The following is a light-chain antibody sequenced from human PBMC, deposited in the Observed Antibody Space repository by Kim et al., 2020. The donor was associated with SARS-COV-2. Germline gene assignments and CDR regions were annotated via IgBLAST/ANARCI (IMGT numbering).Light chain of an antibody. CDR1: SRHSSNA. V-gene: IGLV4-69*01. CDR3: QTWGSGVRV. Sequence: QLVLTQAPSASASLGATVILTCTLSSRHSSNAIAWHQQQPEGGPRFLMRVNSDGSHIKGDGIPHRFSGSSSGAERHLTISSLRSEDEADYYCQTWGSGVRVFGGGTQLTVL. J-gene: IGLJ3*02. CDR2: VNSDGSH.